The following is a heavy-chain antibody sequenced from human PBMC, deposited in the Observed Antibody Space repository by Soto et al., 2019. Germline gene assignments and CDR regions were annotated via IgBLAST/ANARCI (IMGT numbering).Heavy chain of an antibody. D-gene: IGHD2-15*01. CDR3: ARGQRYCSGGSCSEYYYYYMDV. J-gene: IGHJ6*03. CDR2: INHSGST. Sequence: SETLSLTCAVYGGSFSGYYWSWIRQPPGKGLEWIGEINHSGSTNYNPSLKSRVTISVDTSKNQFSLKLSSVTAADTAVYYCARGQRYCSGGSCSEYYYYYMDVWGKGTTVTVSS. CDR1: GGSFSGYY. V-gene: IGHV4-34*01.